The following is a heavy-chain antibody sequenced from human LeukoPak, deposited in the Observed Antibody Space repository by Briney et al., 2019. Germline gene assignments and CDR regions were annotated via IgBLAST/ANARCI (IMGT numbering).Heavy chain of an antibody. Sequence: GESLKISCVRSGFTFAKYAMTWVREAPGKGLEWVSVISGSGNVTYYSESVRGRFTISRDNSKRTLYVQIDSLRADDTAIYYCAKDRAGANWGQGTLVLVSS. CDR2: ISGSGNVT. CDR1: GFTFAKYA. V-gene: IGHV3-23*01. CDR3: AKDRAGAN. J-gene: IGHJ4*02.